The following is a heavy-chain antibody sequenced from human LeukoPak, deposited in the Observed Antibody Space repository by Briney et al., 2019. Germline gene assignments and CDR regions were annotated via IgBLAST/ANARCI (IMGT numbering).Heavy chain of an antibody. CDR1: GGSLSGYY. Sequence: SETLSLTYAVSGGSLSGYYWSWIRQPAGKGLEWIGRIYASGSTNYNPSLKSRVTMSVDKSKNQFSLKVNSVTAADTAVYYCARMHGDYRDSLGQGTLVTVSS. CDR2: IYASGST. J-gene: IGHJ4*02. CDR3: ARMHGDYRDS. V-gene: IGHV4-4*07. D-gene: IGHD4-17*01.